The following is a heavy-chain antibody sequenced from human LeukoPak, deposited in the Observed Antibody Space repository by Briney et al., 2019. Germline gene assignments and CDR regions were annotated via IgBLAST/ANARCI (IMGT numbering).Heavy chain of an antibody. D-gene: IGHD2-2*01. CDR2: IYYSGST. V-gene: IGHV4-39*01. J-gene: IGHJ4*02. CDR1: GGSISSSSYY. CDR3: ARTSSTSCCFFDY. Sequence: PSETLSLTCTVSGGSISSSSYYWGWIRQPPGKGLEWIGSIYYSGSTCYNPSLKSRVTISVDTSKNQFSLKLSSVTAADTAVYYCARTSSTSCCFFDYWGQGTLVTVSS.